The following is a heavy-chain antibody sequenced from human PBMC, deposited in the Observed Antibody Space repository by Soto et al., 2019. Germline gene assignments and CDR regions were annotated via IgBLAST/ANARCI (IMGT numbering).Heavy chain of an antibody. CDR3: AKDPTYCSSASCSPVDY. CDR2: ISGSGGST. V-gene: IGHV3-23*01. Sequence: RLSCAAPGFPFSRYAMSWVPQDPGKGVEWVSAISGSGGSTYYADSVKGRFTISRDNSKNTLYLQMNSLRAEDTAVYYCAKDPTYCSSASCSPVDYWGQGTLVTVSS. CDR1: GFPFSRYA. J-gene: IGHJ4*02. D-gene: IGHD2-2*01.